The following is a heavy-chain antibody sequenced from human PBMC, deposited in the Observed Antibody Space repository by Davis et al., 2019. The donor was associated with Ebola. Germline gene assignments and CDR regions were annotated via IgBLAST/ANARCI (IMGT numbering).Heavy chain of an antibody. CDR2: IYYTGST. V-gene: IGHV4-59*08. D-gene: IGHD1-26*01. CDR1: GGSISPYY. J-gene: IGHJ4*02. CDR3: ARLTATREFDY. Sequence: ESLKISCTVSGGSISPYYWSWIRQPPGKGLEWIGYIYYTGSTNYNPSLKSRITISVDTSRIQFSLKLSSVTAADTAVYYCARLTATREFDYWGQGTLVTVSS.